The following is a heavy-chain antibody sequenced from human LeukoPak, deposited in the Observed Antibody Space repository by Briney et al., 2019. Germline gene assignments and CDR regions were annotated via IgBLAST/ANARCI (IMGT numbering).Heavy chain of an antibody. CDR2: ISPYNGNT. CDR3: AREEGAPIAAANI. J-gene: IGHJ3*02. V-gene: IGHV1-18*01. Sequence: ASVKVPCKASGYTFTTYTISWVRQAPGQGLEWMGWISPYNGNTNYAQKLQGRVTMTTDTSTSTAYMELRSLRSDDTAVYYCAREEGAPIAAANIWGLGTMVPGSS. CDR1: GYTFTTYT. D-gene: IGHD6-13*01.